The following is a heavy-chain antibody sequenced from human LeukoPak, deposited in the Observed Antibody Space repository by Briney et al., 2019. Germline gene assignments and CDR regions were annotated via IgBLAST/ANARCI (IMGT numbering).Heavy chain of an antibody. CDR3: ARDLGYSGFDWAP. Sequence: SQTLSLTCTVSGGSISSGGYYWSWIRQHPGKGLEWIGYIYYSGSTYYNPSLKSRVTISVDTSKNQFSLKLTSVTAADAAVYYCARDLGYSGFDWAPWGQGTLVTVSS. CDR2: IYYSGST. D-gene: IGHD5-12*01. J-gene: IGHJ5*02. V-gene: IGHV4-31*03. CDR1: GGSISSGGYY.